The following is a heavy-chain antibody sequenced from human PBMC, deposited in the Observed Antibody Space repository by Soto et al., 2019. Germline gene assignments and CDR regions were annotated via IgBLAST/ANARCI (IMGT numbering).Heavy chain of an antibody. CDR1: GFTFSSYA. Sequence: GGSLRLSCAASGFTFSSYAMSWVRQAPGKGLEWVSAISGSGGSTYYADSVKGRFTISRDNSKNTLYLQMNSLRAEDTAVYYCAKDPSPRYCSGGSCYYFDYWGQGTLVTVSS. V-gene: IGHV3-23*01. CDR2: ISGSGGST. CDR3: AKDPSPRYCSGGSCYYFDY. D-gene: IGHD2-15*01. J-gene: IGHJ4*02.